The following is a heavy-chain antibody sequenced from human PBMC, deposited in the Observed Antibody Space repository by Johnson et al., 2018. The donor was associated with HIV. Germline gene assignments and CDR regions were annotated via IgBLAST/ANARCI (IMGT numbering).Heavy chain of an antibody. D-gene: IGHD2-21*02. V-gene: IGHV3-15*01. J-gene: IGHJ3*02. CDR3: TPPRCGADCKKAHAFDI. CDR2: IKSKTDGGTT. Sequence: VQLVESGGGVVQPGGSLRVSCAASGFTFSNAWMSWVRQAPGKGLEWVGRIKSKTDGGTTDYAAPVKGRFTITSDDSKNTRYVQMNSLKTEDNAVYYCTPPRCGADCKKAHAFDIWGQGTMVTVSS. CDR1: GFTFSNAW.